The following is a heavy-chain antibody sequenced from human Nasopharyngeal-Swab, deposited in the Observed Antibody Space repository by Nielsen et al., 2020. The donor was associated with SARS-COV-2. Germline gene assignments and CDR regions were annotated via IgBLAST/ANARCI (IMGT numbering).Heavy chain of an antibody. CDR1: GFIFSASA. V-gene: IGHV3-73*01. Sequence: GESLKISCAASGFIFSASAMHWVRQAHGKRLEWVGRIGDKDHNYATTYGASVKGRFTISRDDSKNTAFLQMDSLKTEDTALYYCTTDFYFDYWGQGTLVTVSS. CDR2: IGDKDHNYAT. D-gene: IGHD2-21*02. J-gene: IGHJ4*02. CDR3: TTDFYFDY.